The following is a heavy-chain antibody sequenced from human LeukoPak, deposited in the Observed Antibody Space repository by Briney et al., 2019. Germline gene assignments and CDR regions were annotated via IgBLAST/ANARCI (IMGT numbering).Heavy chain of an antibody. CDR1: GGSISGANYY. J-gene: IGHJ4*02. CDR3: AREAPRVKRGVITERYFDY. CDR2: IYHSGST. Sequence: SETLSLTCTVSGGSISGANYYWGWIRQPPGKGLEWIGSIYHSGSTYYNPSLKSRVTISVDTSKNQFSLKLSSVTAADTAVYYCAREAPRVKRGVITERYFDYWGQGTLVTVSS. D-gene: IGHD3-10*01. V-gene: IGHV4-39*07.